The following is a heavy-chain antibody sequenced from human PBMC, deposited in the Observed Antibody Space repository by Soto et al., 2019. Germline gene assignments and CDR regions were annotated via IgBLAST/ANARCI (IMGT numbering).Heavy chain of an antibody. CDR3: ARGKGDGYFGLDG. CDR2: IKQDGSEK. J-gene: IGHJ6*02. CDR1: GFTFSGFW. Sequence: EVQSVESGGGLVQPGGSLRLSCEVSGFTFSGFWMTWVRQAPGKGLEWVANIKQDGSEKNYVDSVKGRFTISRDNAKNSLYLQMHSLRVEDTAVYHCARGKGDGYFGLDGWGQGNTVTVSS. D-gene: IGHD3-10*01. V-gene: IGHV3-7*01.